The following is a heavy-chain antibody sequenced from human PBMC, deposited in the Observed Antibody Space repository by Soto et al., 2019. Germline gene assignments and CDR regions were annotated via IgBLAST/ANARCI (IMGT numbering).Heavy chain of an antibody. CDR3: AHRPSYCSGGSCYSGFDY. CDR1: GFTLSTSGVG. V-gene: IGHV2-5*02. D-gene: IGHD2-15*01. CDR2: IYWDDDK. J-gene: IGHJ4*02. Sequence: ESGPTLVKPTQTLTLTCTLSGFTLSTSGVGVGWIRQPPGKALEWLALIYWDDDKRYSPSLKSRLTITKDTSKNHVVLTMTNMVPVYTATYYCAHRPSYCSGGSCYSGFDYWGQGTLVTVSS.